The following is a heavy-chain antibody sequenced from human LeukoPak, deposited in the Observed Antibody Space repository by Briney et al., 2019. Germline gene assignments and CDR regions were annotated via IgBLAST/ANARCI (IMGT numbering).Heavy chain of an antibody. CDR3: AKVVTYYDSSGYYH. CDR2: ISGSGGST. CDR1: GFSLSSYA. Sequence: GGSLRLSCAASGFSLSSYAMSWVRQAPGKGLEWVSAISGSGGSTYYADSVEGRFTISRDNSKNTLYLQINSLRAEDTAVYYCAKVVTYYDSSGYYHRGQGTLVTVSS. V-gene: IGHV3-23*01. D-gene: IGHD3-22*01. J-gene: IGHJ4*02.